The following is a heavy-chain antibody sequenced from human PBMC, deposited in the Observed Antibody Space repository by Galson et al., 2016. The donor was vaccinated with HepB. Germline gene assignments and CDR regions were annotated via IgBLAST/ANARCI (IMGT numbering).Heavy chain of an antibody. Sequence: SLRLSCAASGISFSTFSMNWVRPAPGQGLEWLSSISSNGDFINYADSVKGRFTISRDTADNSLFLHMSSLRAEDTAIYYCARDNSHCGRSSCIPTYRYFDLRGRGTLVTVSS. CDR2: ISSNGDFI. D-gene: IGHD6-19*01. CDR1: GISFSTFS. V-gene: IGHV3-21*01. J-gene: IGHJ2*01. CDR3: ARDNSHCGRSSCIPTYRYFDL.